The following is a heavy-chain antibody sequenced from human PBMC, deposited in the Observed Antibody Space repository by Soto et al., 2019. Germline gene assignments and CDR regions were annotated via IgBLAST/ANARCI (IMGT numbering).Heavy chain of an antibody. J-gene: IGHJ6*02. CDR3: AKASPYCGGDCSGWYYYGKDV. CDR1: GFTFSNYA. CDR2: VTSSGDST. V-gene: IGHV3-23*01. Sequence: EVHLLESGGGLVQPGGSLRRSCAASGFTFSNYAMSWVRQAPGRGLQWVSTVTSSGDSTYYADSVRGRFTVSRDKSENTVFLHMSSLRVEDTAVYYCAKASPYCGGDCSGWYYYGKDVWGQGTTVTVSS. D-gene: IGHD2-21*02.